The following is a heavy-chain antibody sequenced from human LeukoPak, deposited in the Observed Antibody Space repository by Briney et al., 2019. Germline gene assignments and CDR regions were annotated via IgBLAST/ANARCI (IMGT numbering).Heavy chain of an antibody. J-gene: IGHJ6*03. CDR1: GYSISSGYY. D-gene: IGHD2-2*01. V-gene: IGHV4-38-2*02. CDR2: IYHSGST. Sequence: PSETLSLTCTVSGYSISSGYYWGWIRPPPGKGLEWIGSIYHSGSTYYNPSLKSRVTISVDTSKNQFSLKLSSVTAADTAVYYCARVVFAMSSTSPASYYYMDVWGKGTTVTISS. CDR3: ARVVFAMSSTSPASYYYMDV.